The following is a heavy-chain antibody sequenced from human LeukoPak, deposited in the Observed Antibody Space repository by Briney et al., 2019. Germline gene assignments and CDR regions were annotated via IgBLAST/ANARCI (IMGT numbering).Heavy chain of an antibody. V-gene: IGHV4-39*01. CDR2: ISYSGST. CDR1: GDSMSNSSHN. J-gene: IGHJ4*02. CDR3: ARQRTVVTPEFFDY. Sequence: SETLSLTCSVSGDSMSNSSHNWGWIRQPPGKGLEWIGGISYSGSTKYNPSLKRRITISVDTSKNHFSLKLNSVTAADTAIYYCARQRTVVTPEFFDYWGQGTLVIVSS. D-gene: IGHD4-23*01.